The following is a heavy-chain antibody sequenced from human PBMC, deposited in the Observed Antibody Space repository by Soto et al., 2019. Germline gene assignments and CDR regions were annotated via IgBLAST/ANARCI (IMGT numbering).Heavy chain of an antibody. D-gene: IGHD3-10*01. V-gene: IGHV3-9*01. J-gene: IGHJ5*02. Sequence: GGSLRLSCAASGFTFDDYAMHWVRQAPGKGLEWVSGIHWDSATVAYADSVKGRFTISRDNANNSLYLQMNSLRTEDTAFYYCAKGSVWFGQFANWFDPWGQGTLVTVSS. CDR1: GFTFDDYA. CDR3: AKGSVWFGQFANWFDP. CDR2: IHWDSATV.